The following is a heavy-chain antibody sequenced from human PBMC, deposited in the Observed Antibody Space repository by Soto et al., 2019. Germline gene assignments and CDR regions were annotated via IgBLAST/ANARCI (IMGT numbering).Heavy chain of an antibody. CDR1: GFTFSSYA. CDR2: ISGSGGST. V-gene: IGHV3-23*01. J-gene: IGHJ4*02. CDR3: AKDVIRYSSKLVEYDY. Sequence: EVQLLESGGGLVQPGGSLRLSCAASGFTFSSYAMSWVRQAPGKGLEWVSAISGSGGSTYYADSVKGRFTISRDNSKNTPYLQMNSLRAEDTAVYYCAKDVIRYSSKLVEYDYWGQGTLVTVSS. D-gene: IGHD6-19*01.